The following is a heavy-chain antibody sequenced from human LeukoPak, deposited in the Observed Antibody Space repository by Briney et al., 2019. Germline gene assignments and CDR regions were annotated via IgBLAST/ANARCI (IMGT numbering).Heavy chain of an antibody. CDR2: ISAGGATI. V-gene: IGHV3-23*01. CDR3: AKDSGGTYFYYYYYMDV. CDR1: GFSFSTYA. Sequence: PGGSLRLSCAASGFSFSTYAMSWVRQAPGKGLEWVSAISAGGATIYYADSVKGRFTVSRDNSKNTPYLHMNSLRAEDTAIYYCAKDSGGTYFYYYYYMDVWGKGTTVTVSS. D-gene: IGHD1-26*01. J-gene: IGHJ6*03.